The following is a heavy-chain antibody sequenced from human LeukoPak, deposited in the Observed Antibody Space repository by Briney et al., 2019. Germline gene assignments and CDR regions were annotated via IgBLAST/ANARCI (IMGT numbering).Heavy chain of an antibody. V-gene: IGHV4-4*07. Sequence: SETLSLTCIVSGGSISTYYWSWIRQPAGKGLEWIGRIYISGSTNYNPSLRSRITMSVDTSKNQFSLKLNSVTAADTAVYYCARGSDDKYTMDVWGQGTTVTVSS. J-gene: IGHJ6*02. D-gene: IGHD3-3*01. CDR2: IYISGST. CDR1: GGSISTYY. CDR3: ARGSDDKYTMDV.